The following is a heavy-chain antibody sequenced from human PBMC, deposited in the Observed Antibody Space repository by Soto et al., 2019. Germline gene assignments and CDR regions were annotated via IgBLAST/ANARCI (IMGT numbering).Heavy chain of an antibody. CDR3: AKGSIEYSAAVDN. D-gene: IGHD5-12*01. CDR1: GFSFSSYA. CDR2: ISARGGSS. V-gene: IGHV3-23*01. Sequence: DVHLLESGGGLVQPGGSLRLSCAASGFSFSSYAMVWVRQAPGKGLEWVAVISARGGSSYFADSVKGRFTLSRDNSKNVLSLEMNSLRAEDTSIYCCAKGSIEYSAAVDNWGQGALVLVSS. J-gene: IGHJ4*02.